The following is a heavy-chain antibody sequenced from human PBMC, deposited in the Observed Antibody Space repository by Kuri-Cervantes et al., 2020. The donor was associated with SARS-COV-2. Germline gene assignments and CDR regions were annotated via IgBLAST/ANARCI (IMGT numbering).Heavy chain of an antibody. Sequence: SVKVSCKASGGTFSSYAISWVRQAPGQGLEWMGGIIPIFGTANYAQKFQGRVTITTDESTSTAYMELSSLRSEDTAVYYCARDGDCSSTSCSNWFDSWGQGTLVTVSS. V-gene: IGHV1-69*05. D-gene: IGHD2-2*01. CDR3: ARDGDCSSTSCSNWFDS. CDR2: IIPIFGTA. J-gene: IGHJ5*01. CDR1: GGTFSSYA.